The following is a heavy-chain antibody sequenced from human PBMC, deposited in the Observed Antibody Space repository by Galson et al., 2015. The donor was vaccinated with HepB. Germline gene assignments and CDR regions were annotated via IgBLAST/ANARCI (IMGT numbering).Heavy chain of an antibody. Sequence: QSGAEMKKPGESLRISCKGSGYSFTSYWISWVRQMPGKGLEWMGRIDPSDSYTNYSPSFQGHVTISADKSISTAYLQWSSLKASDTAMYYCAREGAGRWLVQGWFDPWGQGTLVTVSS. CDR2: IDPSDSYT. J-gene: IGHJ5*02. V-gene: IGHV5-10-1*01. CDR1: GYSFTSYW. D-gene: IGHD6-19*01. CDR3: AREGAGRWLVQGWFDP.